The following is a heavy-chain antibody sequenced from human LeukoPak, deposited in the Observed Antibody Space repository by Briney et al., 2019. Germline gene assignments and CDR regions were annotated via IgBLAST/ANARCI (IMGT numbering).Heavy chain of an antibody. Sequence: KTSETLSLTCAVYGGSFSGYYWSWIRQPPGKGLEWIGEINHSGSTNYNPSLKSRVTISVDTSKNQFSLKLSSVTAADTAVYYCARGAVTTDYYYGMDVWGQGTTVTVSS. V-gene: IGHV4-34*01. J-gene: IGHJ6*02. CDR1: GGSFSGYY. CDR2: INHSGST. CDR3: ARGAVTTDYYYGMDV. D-gene: IGHD4-11*01.